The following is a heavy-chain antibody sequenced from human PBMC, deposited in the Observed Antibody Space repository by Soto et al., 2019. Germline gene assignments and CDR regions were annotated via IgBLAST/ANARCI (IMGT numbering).Heavy chain of an antibody. CDR2: ISGRGGST. D-gene: IGHD6-13*01. CDR3: AKDRDTSSWYYFDY. CDR1: GFTFSSYA. V-gene: IGHV3-23*01. Sequence: EVRLLESGGGLVQPGGSLRLSCAASGFTFSSYAMSWVRQAPGKGLEWVSSISGRGGSTYYADFVRGRFTISRDNSKNTLYLQMNSLRAEDTALYYCAKDRDTSSWYYFDYWGQGTLVSVSS. J-gene: IGHJ4*02.